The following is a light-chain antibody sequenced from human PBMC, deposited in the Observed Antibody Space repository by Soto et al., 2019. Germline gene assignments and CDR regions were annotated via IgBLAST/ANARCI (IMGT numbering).Light chain of an antibody. J-gene: IGLJ1*01. CDR1: SSNIGAGHD. V-gene: IGLV1-40*01. Sequence: QAVLTQPSSVSGAPGQRVTISCTGSSSNIGAGHDVHWYQQLPGTAPKLLIYGNGNRPSGVPERFSGSKSGTSASLAITGLQAEDEADYYCQSYDSSLSGSEVFGTGTKLTVL. CDR2: GNG. CDR3: QSYDSSLSGSEV.